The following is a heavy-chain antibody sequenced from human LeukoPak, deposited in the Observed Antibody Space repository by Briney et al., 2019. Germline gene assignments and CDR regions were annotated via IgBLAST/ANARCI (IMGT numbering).Heavy chain of an antibody. CDR3: ARLKGDSGSYYNVPNWFDP. J-gene: IGHJ5*02. Sequence: GESLKISCKGSGDSFTSYWIGWVRQMPGKGLXXXXXXXPGDSDTRYSPSFQGQVTISADKSISTAYLQWSSLKASDTAMYYCARLKGDSGSYYNVPNWFDPWGQGTLVTVSS. V-gene: IGHV5-51*01. CDR2: XXPGDSDT. D-gene: IGHD3-10*01. CDR1: GDSFTSYW.